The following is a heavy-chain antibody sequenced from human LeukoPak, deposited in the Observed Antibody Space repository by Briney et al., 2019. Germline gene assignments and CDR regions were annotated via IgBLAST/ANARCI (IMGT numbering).Heavy chain of an antibody. CDR3: IAKLEFIRSSLSVYNWFCH. CDR1: GYTLTELS. Sequence: ASVNVSFKVAGYTLTELSIYWVRQAPGKGLEWMGGFDPEDGKTIYSQKFQGRVTMTEDTSTATAYMALSSLRSEDTAVYYCIAKLEFIRSSLSVYNWFCHWGQGTLVTVSS. CDR2: FDPEDGKT. D-gene: IGHD6-6*01. V-gene: IGHV1-24*01. J-gene: IGHJ5*02.